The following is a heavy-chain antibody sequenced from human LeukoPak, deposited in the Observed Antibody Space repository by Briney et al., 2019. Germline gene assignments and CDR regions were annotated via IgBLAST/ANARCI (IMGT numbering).Heavy chain of an antibody. V-gene: IGHV4-34*01. CDR1: GGSFSGYY. Sequence: SETLSLTCAVYGGSFSGYYWSWVRQPPGKGLEWIGEINHSGSANYSPSFKSRVTISLDTSKNQFYLKLNSVTAADTAVYCCARGGGGHSRQYFKYWGQGTLVTVSS. J-gene: IGHJ4*02. CDR2: INHSGSA. D-gene: IGHD1-26*01. CDR3: ARGGGGHSRQYFKY.